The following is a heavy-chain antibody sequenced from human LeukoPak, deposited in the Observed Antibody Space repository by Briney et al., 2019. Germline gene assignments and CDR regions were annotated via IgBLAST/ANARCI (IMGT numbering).Heavy chain of an antibody. V-gene: IGHV3-30-3*01. Sequence: GGSLRLSCAASGFTFSSYAIHWVRQIPGKGLESVAVISYDGSEKYYAGSVRGRFTISRDNSKNTLYLQMNSLRVEDTAVYYCARDRSGDYYFDYWGQGTLVTVSS. CDR1: GFTFSSYA. CDR2: ISYDGSEK. D-gene: IGHD4-17*01. CDR3: ARDRSGDYYFDY. J-gene: IGHJ4*02.